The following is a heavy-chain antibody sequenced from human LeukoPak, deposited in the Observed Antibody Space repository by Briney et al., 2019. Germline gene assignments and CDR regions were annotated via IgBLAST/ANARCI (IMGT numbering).Heavy chain of an antibody. D-gene: IGHD3-22*01. J-gene: IGHJ3*01. V-gene: IGHV4-4*09. Sequence: PSETLSLTCTVSGDSIGSFYWSWIRQSPGKGLEWIGYIYTSGTTTYNPSLKSRATISVDTSKSWFSLKLSSVTAADTAVYYCAGGFYDSNGFYSDAFDVWGQGTMVTVSS. CDR3: AGGFYDSNGFYSDAFDV. CDR1: GDSIGSFY. CDR2: IYTSGTT.